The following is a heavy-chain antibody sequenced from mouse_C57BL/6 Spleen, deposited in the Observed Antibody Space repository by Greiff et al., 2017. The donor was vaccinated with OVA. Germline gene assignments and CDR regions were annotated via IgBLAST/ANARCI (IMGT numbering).Heavy chain of an antibody. Sequence: VQLQQSGAELARPGASVKMSCKASGYTFTSYTMHWVKQRPGQGLEWIGYINPSSGYTKYNQKFKDKATLTADKSSSTAYMQLSSLTSEDSAVYYCATSRLLWYFDVWGTGTTVTVSS. J-gene: IGHJ1*03. V-gene: IGHV1-4*01. CDR1: GYTFTSYT. CDR2: INPSSGYT. D-gene: IGHD6-1*01. CDR3: ATSRLLWYFDV.